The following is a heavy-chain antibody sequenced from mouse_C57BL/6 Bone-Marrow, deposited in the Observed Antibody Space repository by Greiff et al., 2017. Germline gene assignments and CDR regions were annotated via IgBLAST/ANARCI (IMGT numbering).Heavy chain of an antibody. V-gene: IGHV1-72*01. CDR1: GYTFTSYW. D-gene: IGHD4-1*01. CDR2: IDPYSGGT. Sequence: QVQLQQPGAELVKPGASVKLSCKASGYTFTSYWMHWVKQRPGRGLEWIGRIDPYSGGTKYNEKFKSKATLTVDKPSSTAYMQLSSLTSEASAVXYCASNWYSWFAYWGQGTLVTVSA. J-gene: IGHJ3*01. CDR3: ASNWYSWFAY.